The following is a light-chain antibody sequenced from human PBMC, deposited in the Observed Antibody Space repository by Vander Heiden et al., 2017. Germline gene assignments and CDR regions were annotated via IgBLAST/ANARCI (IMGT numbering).Light chain of an antibody. V-gene: IGKV1-39*01. CDR1: QSISSY. J-gene: IGKJ4*01. CDR2: AAS. Sequence: DIHITQSPSSLSASVGDRVTLTCRASQSISSYLNWYQQKPGKAPKLLIYAASSLQSGVPSRFSGSGSGTDFTLTISSLQPEDFATYYCQQSYNSPRTFGRGTKVEIK. CDR3: QQSYNSPRT.